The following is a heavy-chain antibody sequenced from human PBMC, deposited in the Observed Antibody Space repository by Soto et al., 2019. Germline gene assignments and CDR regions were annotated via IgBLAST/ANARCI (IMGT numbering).Heavy chain of an antibody. V-gene: IGHV1-18*01. CDR1: GYTFTSYG. CDR2: ISAYNGNT. J-gene: IGHJ4*02. Sequence: GASVKVSCKPSGYTFTSYGITWVRQAPGQGLEWMGWISAYNGNTNYAQKLQGRVTMTTDTSTSTAYMELRSLRSDDTAVYYCARTYYDILTGYYYYFDYWGQGTLVTVSS. CDR3: ARTYYDILTGYYYYFDY. D-gene: IGHD3-9*01.